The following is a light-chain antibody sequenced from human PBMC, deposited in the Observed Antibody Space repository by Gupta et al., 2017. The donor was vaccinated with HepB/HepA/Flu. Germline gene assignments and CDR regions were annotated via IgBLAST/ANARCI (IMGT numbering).Light chain of an antibody. CDR3: QQSYSTPIT. V-gene: IGKV1-39*01. CDR2: AAS. Sequence: IQMTQSPSSLSASVGDSVTITCRASQSISSYLNWYQQKPGKVPKLLIYAASSLQSGVPSRFSGSGSGTDFTLTISRLQPEDFATYYCQQSYSTPITFGQGTRLEIK. CDR1: QSISSY. J-gene: IGKJ5*01.